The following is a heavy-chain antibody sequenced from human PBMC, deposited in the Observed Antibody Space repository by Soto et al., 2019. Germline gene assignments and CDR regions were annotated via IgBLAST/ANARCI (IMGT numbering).Heavy chain of an antibody. D-gene: IGHD5-12*01. CDR3: ARGGYNAGYSPDVFSV. V-gene: IGHV4-39*02. CDR2: VNYSGST. CDR1: GGSISSSRFY. Sequence: QLHLPESGPGLVKPSETLSLTCAVSGGSISSSRFYWGWIRQPPGKGPEWIACVNYSGSTYYSPSLQSRFTISVDTSENHFSLILDSVTAADTAVYYCARGGYNAGYSPDVFSVWGQGTLVTVSS. J-gene: IGHJ3*01.